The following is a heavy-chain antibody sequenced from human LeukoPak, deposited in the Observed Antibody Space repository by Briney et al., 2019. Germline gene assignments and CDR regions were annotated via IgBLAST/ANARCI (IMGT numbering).Heavy chain of an antibody. CDR1: GFTFSTYG. J-gene: IGHJ5*02. D-gene: IGHD5-24*01. V-gene: IGHV3-30*03. Sequence: GRSLRLSCAASGFTFSTYGMHWVRQAPGKGLEWVAVMSYDGSNKYYADSVKGRFTISRDNSKNTFHLQMNSLRPEDTAVYYCARTKENLENWFDPWGQGTLVTVSS. CDR3: ARTKENLENWFDP. CDR2: MSYDGSNK.